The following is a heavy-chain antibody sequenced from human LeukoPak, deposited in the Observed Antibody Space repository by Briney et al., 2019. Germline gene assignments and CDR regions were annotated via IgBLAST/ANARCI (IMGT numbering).Heavy chain of an antibody. CDR2: ISYDGSNK. CDR1: GFTFSSYA. Sequence: GGSLRLSCAASGFTFSSYAMHWVRQAPGKGLEWVAVISYDGSNKYYADSVKGRFTISRDSSKNTLYLQMNSLRAEDTAVYYCARVAVAGTGEDYWGQGTLVTVSS. J-gene: IGHJ4*02. CDR3: ARVAVAGTGEDY. V-gene: IGHV3-30*04. D-gene: IGHD6-19*01.